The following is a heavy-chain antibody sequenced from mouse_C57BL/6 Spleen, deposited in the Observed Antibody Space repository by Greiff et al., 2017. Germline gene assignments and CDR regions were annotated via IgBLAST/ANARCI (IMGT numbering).Heavy chain of an antibody. CDR1: GYTFTDYY. CDR3: ARRGSTYWYFDV. Sequence: VQLQQSGPVLVKPGASVKMSCKASGYTFTDYYMNWVKQSHGKSLEWIGVINPYNGGTSYNQQFKGKATLTVDKYSSTAYMELNSLTSEDSAVYYCARRGSTYWYFDVWGTGTTVTVSS. J-gene: IGHJ1*03. CDR2: INPYNGGT. V-gene: IGHV1-19*01. D-gene: IGHD1-1*01.